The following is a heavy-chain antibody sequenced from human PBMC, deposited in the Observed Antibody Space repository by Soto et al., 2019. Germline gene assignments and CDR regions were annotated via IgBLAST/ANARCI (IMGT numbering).Heavy chain of an antibody. CDR3: AKARPSGGYYYVEALDN. D-gene: IGHD3-22*01. Sequence: PGGSLRLSCEASGFTFSTYAMSWVRQAPGGGLEGVSASSEGGGGGGNTYYADSVKGRFTNSRDNFKNTLYLQMDSLRVEDTAVYYCAKARPSGGYYYVEALDNWGQGTMVTVSS. CDR1: GFTFSTYA. V-gene: IGHV3-23*01. CDR2: SSEGGGGGGNT. J-gene: IGHJ3*02.